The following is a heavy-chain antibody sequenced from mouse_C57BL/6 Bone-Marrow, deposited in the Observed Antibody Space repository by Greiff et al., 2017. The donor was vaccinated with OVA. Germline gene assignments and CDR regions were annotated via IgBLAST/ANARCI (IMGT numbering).Heavy chain of an antibody. D-gene: IGHD2-5*01. CDR1: GYTFTSYW. V-gene: IGHV1-72*01. J-gene: IGHJ3*01. CDR2: IDPNSGGT. Sequence: QVQLKQPGAELVKPGASVKLSCKASGYTFTSYWMHWVKQRPGRGLEWIGRIDPNSGGTKYNEKFKSKASLTVDKPSSTAYMQLSSLTSEDAAVYYCASGDYSSGWVAYGGRGTLVTVSA. CDR3: ASGDYSSGWVAY.